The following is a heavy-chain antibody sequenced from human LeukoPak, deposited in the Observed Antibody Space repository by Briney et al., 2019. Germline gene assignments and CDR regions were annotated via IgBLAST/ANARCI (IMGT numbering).Heavy chain of an antibody. Sequence: GGSLRLSCAASGFTFSSYWMHWVRQAPGKGLVWVSRINTDGRITNYADSVKGRFTISRDNAKNTLFLQMNSLRAEDTAVYYCARDFGGSYYPDFDYWGQGTLVTVSS. CDR2: INTDGRIT. V-gene: IGHV3-74*01. D-gene: IGHD1-26*01. CDR3: ARDFGGSYYPDFDY. CDR1: GFTFSSYW. J-gene: IGHJ4*02.